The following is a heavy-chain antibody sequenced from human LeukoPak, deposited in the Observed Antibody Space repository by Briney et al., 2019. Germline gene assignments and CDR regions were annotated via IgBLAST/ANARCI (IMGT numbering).Heavy chain of an antibody. V-gene: IGHV3-9*01. CDR2: ISWNSGRM. CDR1: GFIFDDYA. D-gene: IGHD5-12*01. J-gene: IGHJ4*02. CDR3: AKDLRYSGHVFDY. Sequence: GRSLRLSCAASGFIFDDYAMPWVRQVPGKGLEWVSGISWNSGRMDYADSVKGRFTISRDNAKNSLYLQMNGLRPEDTALYYCAKDLRYSGHVFDYWGQGTLVTVSS.